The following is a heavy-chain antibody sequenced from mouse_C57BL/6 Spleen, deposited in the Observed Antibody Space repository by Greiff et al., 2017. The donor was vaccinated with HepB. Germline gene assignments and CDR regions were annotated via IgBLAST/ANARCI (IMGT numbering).Heavy chain of an antibody. CDR2: ISYDGSN. V-gene: IGHV3-6*01. Sequence: EVKLMESGPGLVKPSQSLSLTCSVTGYSITSGYYWNWIRQFPGNKLEWMGYISYDGSNNYNPSLKNRISITRDTSKNQFFLKLNSVTTEDTATYYCAREPIYYGNSVDYWGQGTTLTVSS. D-gene: IGHD2-1*01. CDR3: AREPIYYGNSVDY. CDR1: GYSITSGYY. J-gene: IGHJ2*01.